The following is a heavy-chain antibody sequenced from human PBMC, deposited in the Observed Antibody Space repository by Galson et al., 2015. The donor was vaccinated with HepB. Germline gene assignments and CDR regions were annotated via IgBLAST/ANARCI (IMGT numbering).Heavy chain of an antibody. CDR1: GFTFSSYW. J-gene: IGHJ4*02. D-gene: IGHD3-10*01. V-gene: IGHV3-74*01. CDR3: ARVTISPGADYFDY. Sequence: SLRLSCAASGFTFSSYWMHWVRQAPGKGLVWVSRINSDGSSTSYADSVKGRFTISRDNAKNTLYLQMNSLRAEDTAVYYCARVTISPGADYFDYWGQGTLVTVSS. CDR2: INSDGSST.